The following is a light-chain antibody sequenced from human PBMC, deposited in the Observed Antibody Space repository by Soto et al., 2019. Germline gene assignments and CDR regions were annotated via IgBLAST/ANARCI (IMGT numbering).Light chain of an antibody. V-gene: IGKV1-12*01. CDR3: QQAASFPIT. CDR2: TAS. J-gene: IGKJ5*01. Sequence: DIHMTQSPSSVSASVGYIFTITCRASQGVSTWLAWYQQKPGKAPNLLIYTASSLQSGVPSRLRGSGYGTDLTITINGMQTEDFETYYCQQAASFPITFGQGTRLEIK. CDR1: QGVSTW.